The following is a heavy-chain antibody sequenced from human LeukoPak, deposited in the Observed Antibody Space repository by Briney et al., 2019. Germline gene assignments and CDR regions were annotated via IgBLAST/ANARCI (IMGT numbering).Heavy chain of an antibody. CDR1: GFTFDDYT. Sequence: GGSLRLSCAASGFTFDDYTMHWVRQAPGKGLEWVSGISWNSGSIGYADSVKGRFIISRDNAKNSLYLQMNSLRAEDTALYYCAKDRSNSWYTGAYYYYGMDVWGQGTTVTVSS. J-gene: IGHJ6*02. CDR3: AKDRSNSWYTGAYYYYGMDV. V-gene: IGHV3-9*01. CDR2: ISWNSGSI. D-gene: IGHD6-13*01.